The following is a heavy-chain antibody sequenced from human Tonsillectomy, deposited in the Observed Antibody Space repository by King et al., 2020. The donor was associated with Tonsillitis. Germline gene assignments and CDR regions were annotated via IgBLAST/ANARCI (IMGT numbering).Heavy chain of an antibody. CDR2: ISGSGGST. V-gene: IGHV3-23*04. CDR3: AKGGSGCYGGLDY. Sequence: VQLVESGGGLVQPGGSLRLSCAASGFTFSSFAMNWVRQAPGKGLEWVSTISGSGGSTYYADSVKGRFTVSRDKSKNTLYLQMDSLRAEDTAVYYCAKGGSGCYGGLDYWGQGTLVTVSS. D-gene: IGHD5-12*01. CDR1: GFTFSSFA. J-gene: IGHJ4*02.